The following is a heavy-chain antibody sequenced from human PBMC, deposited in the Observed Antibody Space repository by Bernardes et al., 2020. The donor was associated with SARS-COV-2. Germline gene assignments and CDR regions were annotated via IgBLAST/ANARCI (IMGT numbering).Heavy chain of an antibody. V-gene: IGHV3-30*18. J-gene: IGHJ3*02. D-gene: IGHD5-12*01. CDR1: GFTFSSSV. Sequence: GGSLRLSCAASGFTFSSSVMNWVRQAPGKGLEWVSVISYDRSNKYYADSVKGRFTISRDNSENTLYLQMNSLRTEDTAVYYCAKPRDGYNSAFDIWGQGTMVTVSS. CDR2: ISYDRSNK. CDR3: AKPRDGYNSAFDI.